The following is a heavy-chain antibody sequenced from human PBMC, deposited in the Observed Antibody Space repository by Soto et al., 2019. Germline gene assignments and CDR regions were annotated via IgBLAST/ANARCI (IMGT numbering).Heavy chain of an antibody. CDR2: IKQDGSEK. D-gene: IGHD3-9*01. J-gene: IGHJ3*02. V-gene: IGHV3-7*01. CDR1: GFTFSSYW. CDR3: ARNYDILTGYYSGAFDI. Sequence: PGGSLRLSCAASGFTFSSYWMSWVRQAPGKGLEWVANIKQDGSEKYYVDSVKGRFTISRDNAKNSLYLQMNSLRAEDTAVYYCARNYDILTGYYSGAFDIWGQGTMVTVS.